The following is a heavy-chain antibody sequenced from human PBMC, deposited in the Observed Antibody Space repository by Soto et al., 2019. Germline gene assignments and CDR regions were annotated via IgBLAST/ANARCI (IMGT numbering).Heavy chain of an antibody. V-gene: IGHV3-23*01. D-gene: IGHD3-3*01. CDR1: GFTFSIYA. CDR2: VPVSGGIT. J-gene: IGHJ6*02. Sequence: GGSLRLSCAVSGFTFSIYAMSWVRQPPGKGLEWVSTVPVSGGITYYADSVKGRFTVSGDSSKSTLYLHMDSLRGEDKAVYYCEKATNFGVGPDYYSPYGSDVWGQGTPVTVSS. CDR3: EKATNFGVGPDYYSPYGSDV.